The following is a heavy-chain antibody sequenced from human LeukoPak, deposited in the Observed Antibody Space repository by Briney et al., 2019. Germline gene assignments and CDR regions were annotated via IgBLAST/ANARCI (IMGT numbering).Heavy chain of an antibody. D-gene: IGHD3-22*01. CDR3: ARGRYYDSSGYYHFDY. J-gene: IGHJ4*02. CDR1: GFTFSSYA. Sequence: GGSLRLSCAASGFTFSSYAMHWVRQAPGKGLEYVSAISSNGGSTYYANSVKGRFTISRDNSKNTLYLQMGSLRAEDMVVYYCARGRYYDSSGYYHFDYWGQGTLVTVSS. V-gene: IGHV3-64*01. CDR2: ISSNGGST.